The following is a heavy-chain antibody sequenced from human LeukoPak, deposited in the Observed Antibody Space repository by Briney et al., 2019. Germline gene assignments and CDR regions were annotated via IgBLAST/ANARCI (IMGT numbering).Heavy chain of an antibody. J-gene: IGHJ4*02. Sequence: GESLKISCKGSGYNFSSYWIGWVRQMPGKGLEWMGIIHPADSYTTYSPSFQGQVTISADKSISTAYLQWSSLKASDTAMYYCARRLVGSNALFDYWGQGTLVTVSS. D-gene: IGHD1-26*01. CDR3: ARRLVGSNALFDY. CDR1: GYNFSSYW. CDR2: IHPADSYT. V-gene: IGHV5-51*01.